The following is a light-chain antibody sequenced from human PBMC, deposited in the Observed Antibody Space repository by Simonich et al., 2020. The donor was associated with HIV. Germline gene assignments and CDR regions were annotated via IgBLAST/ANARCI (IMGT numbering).Light chain of an antibody. CDR2: SNN. CDR3: AAWDDSLNGRV. V-gene: IGLV1-44*01. J-gene: IGLJ3*02. CDR1: SSNIGSNT. Sequence: QSVLTQPPSASGTPGQRVTISCSGSSSNIGSNTVNWYQQLPGTAPKLLIYSNNQRPSGIPERFSGSNSGNTATLTSSRGEAGDEADYYCAAWDDSLNGRVFGGGTKLTVL.